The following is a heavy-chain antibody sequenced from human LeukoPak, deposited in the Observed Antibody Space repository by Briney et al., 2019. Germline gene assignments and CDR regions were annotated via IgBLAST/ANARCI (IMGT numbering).Heavy chain of an antibody. CDR2: IYHSGST. D-gene: IGHD5-18*01. Sequence: SETLSLTCTVSGGSISSSSYYWGWIRQPPGKGLEWIGSIYHSGSTYYNPSLKSRVTISVDTSKNQFSLKLSSVTAADTAVYYCARRVQLWFGGEDYWGQGTLVTVSS. CDR3: ARRVQLWFGGEDY. CDR1: GGSISSSSYY. V-gene: IGHV4-39*07. J-gene: IGHJ4*02.